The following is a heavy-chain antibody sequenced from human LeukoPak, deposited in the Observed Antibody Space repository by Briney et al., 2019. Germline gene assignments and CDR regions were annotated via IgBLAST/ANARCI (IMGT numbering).Heavy chain of an antibody. CDR1: GYTFTNYG. CDR2: LRAYIGNK. V-gene: IGHV1-18*01. J-gene: IGHJ4*02. Sequence: ASVKVSCKASGYTFTNYGIFWVRQAPGQGLELMGWLRAYIGNKNYAQKLKGRVTMSTETSTSTAYMELESLRSDDTAVYYCAISQGSYYDTSGYLGGDYWGQGTLVTV. CDR3: AISQGSYYDTSGYLGGDY. D-gene: IGHD3-22*01.